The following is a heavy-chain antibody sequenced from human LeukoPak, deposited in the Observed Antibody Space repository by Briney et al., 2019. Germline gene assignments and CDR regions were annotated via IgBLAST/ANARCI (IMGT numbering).Heavy chain of an antibody. D-gene: IGHD1-1*01. Sequence: GGSLRLSCAASGLPFGSYSMNWVRQAPGKGLEWLSYISSRGTTTYYADSVQGRFTTSRDNVENSLFLQMTGLRDDDTAIYYCASVQGACSDTTCYVGNVDVWGEGTLVSVSS. J-gene: IGHJ6*04. CDR1: GLPFGSYS. CDR2: ISSRGTTT. CDR3: ASVQGACSDTTCYVGNVDV. V-gene: IGHV3-48*02.